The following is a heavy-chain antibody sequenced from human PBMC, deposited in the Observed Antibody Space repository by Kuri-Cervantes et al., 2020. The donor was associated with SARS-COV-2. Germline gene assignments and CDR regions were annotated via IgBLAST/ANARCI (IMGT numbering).Heavy chain of an antibody. CDR2: IYWNDDK. CDR1: GFSLSTSGVG. V-gene: IGHV2-5*01. D-gene: IGHD3-22*01. CDR3: ARKVVVGAFDI. J-gene: IGHJ3*02. Sequence: SGPTLVKPTQTLTLTCTSSGFSLSTSGVGVGWIRQPPGKALEWLALIYWNDDKRYSPSLKSRLTITKDTSKNQVVLTMTNMDPVDTATYYCARKVVVGAFDIWGQGTMVTVSS.